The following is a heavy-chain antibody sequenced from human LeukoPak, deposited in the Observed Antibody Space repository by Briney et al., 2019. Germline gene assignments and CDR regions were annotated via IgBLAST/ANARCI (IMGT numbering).Heavy chain of an antibody. Sequence: GASVKVSCKASGGTFSSYAISWVRQAPGQGLEWMGGFDPEDGETIYAQKFQGRVTMTEDTSTDTAYMELSSLRSEDTAVYYCATRPNYYDSSGYYLGWFDPWGQGTLVTVSS. V-gene: IGHV1-24*01. J-gene: IGHJ5*02. CDR3: ATRPNYYDSSGYYLGWFDP. CDR2: FDPEDGET. CDR1: GGTFSSYA. D-gene: IGHD3-22*01.